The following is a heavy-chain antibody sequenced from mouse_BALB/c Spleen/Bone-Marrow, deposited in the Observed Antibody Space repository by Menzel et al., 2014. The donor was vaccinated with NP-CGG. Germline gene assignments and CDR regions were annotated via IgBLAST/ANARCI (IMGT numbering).Heavy chain of an antibody. CDR2: IHPDNGGF. CDR3: AALYGIVFDY. Sequence: VQLKESGPELVKPGASVKISCKTSGYTFTEYTMHWVKQSHGKSLEWIGGIHPDNGGFSYNQKFKGKATLTVDKSSSTAYMELRNLTSEDSAVYYCAALYGIVFDYWGQGTTLTVSS. CDR1: GYTFTEYT. D-gene: IGHD2-1*01. V-gene: IGHV1-18*01. J-gene: IGHJ2*01.